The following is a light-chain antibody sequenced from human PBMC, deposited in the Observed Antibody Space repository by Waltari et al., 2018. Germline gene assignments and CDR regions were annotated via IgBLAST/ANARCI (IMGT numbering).Light chain of an antibody. V-gene: IGKV3-20*01. CDR3: QQYGSSPPYT. J-gene: IGKJ2*01. CDR1: QSVSSNY. CDR2: GAS. Sequence: EIVLAQSPRTLSVSPGESATLSCSASQSVSSNYLVWYQQRPGQAPRLLIYGASSRATGIPDRFSGSGSGTDVTLTISRLEPEDFAVYYCQQYGSSPPYTFGQGTKLEIK.